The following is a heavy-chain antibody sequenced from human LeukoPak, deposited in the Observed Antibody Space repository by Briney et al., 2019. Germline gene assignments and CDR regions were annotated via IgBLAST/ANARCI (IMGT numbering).Heavy chain of an antibody. V-gene: IGHV3-33*01. D-gene: IGHD3-9*01. CDR3: ARNWGDHFDWLHDY. CDR2: IWHDGSNR. CDR1: GFTFSSYG. Sequence: GGSLRLARAASGFTFSSYGMHWVRQAPGRGLEWVAIIWHDGSNRYYADSVKGRFTISRDNSKNTLYLQMNSLRAEDTAVYYCARNWGDHFDWLHDYWGQGTLVTVSS. J-gene: IGHJ4*02.